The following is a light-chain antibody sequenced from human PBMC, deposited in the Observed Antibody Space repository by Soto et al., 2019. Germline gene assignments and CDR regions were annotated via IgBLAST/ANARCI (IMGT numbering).Light chain of an antibody. CDR2: DAS. Sequence: EIVLTQSPATQSLSPGERNTLSRRASHSVSRYLARYQHNPGQAPRPLIYDASTRATGIPARFSGSGSGTEFTLTINSLQAADCAVYYCQQYYNWPRTFGQGTRLENK. CDR3: QQYYNWPRT. CDR1: HSVSRY. V-gene: IGKV3D-15*01. J-gene: IGKJ5*01.